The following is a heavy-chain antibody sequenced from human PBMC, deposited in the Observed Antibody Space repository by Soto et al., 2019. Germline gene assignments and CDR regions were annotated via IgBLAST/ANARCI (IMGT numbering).Heavy chain of an antibody. CDR1: GGTFSSYA. V-gene: IGHV1-24*01. CDR2: FDPEDGET. D-gene: IGHD1-26*01. J-gene: IGHJ4*02. Sequence: ASVKVSCKASGGTFSSYAISWVRQAPGKGLEWMGGFDPEDGETIYAQKFQGRVTMTEDTSTDTAYMELSSLRSEDTAVYYCATVVSGSSQSDFDYWGQGTLVTVSS. CDR3: ATVVSGSSQSDFDY.